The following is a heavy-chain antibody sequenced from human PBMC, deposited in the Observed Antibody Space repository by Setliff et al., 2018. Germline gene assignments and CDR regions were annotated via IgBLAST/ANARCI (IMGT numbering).Heavy chain of an antibody. CDR3: AREGVDTRSSTDYRYYMDV. D-gene: IGHD5-18*01. J-gene: IGHJ6*03. V-gene: IGHV1-69*05. Sequence: GASVKVSCKASGGTFSSYGISWVRQAPGQGLEWMGGTIPMFGTTSYARQFQGRVTIITDESTSTAYMQLSSLTSDDTAVYYCAREGVDTRSSTDYRYYMDVWGKGTTVTVSS. CDR2: TIPMFGTT. CDR1: GGTFSSYG.